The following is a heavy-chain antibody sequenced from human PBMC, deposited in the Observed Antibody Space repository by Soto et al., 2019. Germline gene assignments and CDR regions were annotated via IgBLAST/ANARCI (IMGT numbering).Heavy chain of an antibody. D-gene: IGHD3-3*01. J-gene: IGHJ4*02. CDR3: AKYAITIFGVVIMGYFDY. CDR2: ISGSGGST. V-gene: IGHV3-23*01. Sequence: TGGSLRLSCAASGFTFSSYAMSWVRQAPGKGLEWASAISGSGGSTYYADSVKGRFTISRDNSKNTLYLQMNSLRAEDTAVYYCAKYAITIFGVVIMGYFDYWGQGTLVTVSS. CDR1: GFTFSSYA.